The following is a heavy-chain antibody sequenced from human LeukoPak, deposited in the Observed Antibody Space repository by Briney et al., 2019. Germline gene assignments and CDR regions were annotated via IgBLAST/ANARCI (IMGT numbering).Heavy chain of an antibody. D-gene: IGHD2-2*01. Sequence: SGGSLRLSCAASGFTFDDYAMPWVRQAPGKGLEWVSGISWNSGSIGYADSVKGRFTISRDNAKNSLYLQMNSLRAEDTALYYCAKEDGSSTWGQGTMVTVSS. J-gene: IGHJ3*01. CDR3: AKEDGSST. CDR1: GFTFDDYA. CDR2: ISWNSGSI. V-gene: IGHV3-9*01.